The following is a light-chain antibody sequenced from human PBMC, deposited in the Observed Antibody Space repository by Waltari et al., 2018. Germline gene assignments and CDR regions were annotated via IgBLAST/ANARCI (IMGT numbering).Light chain of an antibody. V-gene: IGLV1-40*01. J-gene: IGLJ2*01. CDR1: GSNIGAYD. CDR3: QSYDPDLSVV. CDR2: GVQ. Sequence: QSVLTQPPSVSGAPGQRVAISCTGSGSNIGAYDVHWYQQHPGKAPKLLNYGVQPRPGGVPDRFSGSQFGTSAALAITGLQAEDEADYYCQSYDPDLSVVFGGGTKLTVL.